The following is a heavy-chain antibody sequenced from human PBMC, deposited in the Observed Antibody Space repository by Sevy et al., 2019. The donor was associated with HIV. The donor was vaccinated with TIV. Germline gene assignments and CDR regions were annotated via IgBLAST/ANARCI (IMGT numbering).Heavy chain of an antibody. CDR3: ARDPPTYSYGTFDY. CDR2: ISSSSSYI. CDR1: GFTFSSYS. D-gene: IGHD5-18*01. V-gene: IGHV3-21*01. Sequence: GGSLRLSCAASGFTFSSYSMNWVRQAPGKGLEWVSSISSSSSYIYYADSVKGRFTISRDNAKNSLYLQMNSLRAEDTTVYYCARDPPTYSYGTFDYWGQGTLVTVSS. J-gene: IGHJ4*02.